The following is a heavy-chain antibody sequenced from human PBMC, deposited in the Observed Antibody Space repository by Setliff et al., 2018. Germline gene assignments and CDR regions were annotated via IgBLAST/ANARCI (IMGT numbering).Heavy chain of an antibody. D-gene: IGHD3-10*01. CDR2: VDPKDGQA. J-gene: IGHJ4*02. CDR3: ATDLAIRGVQFDY. CDR1: GYRFIVYY. Sequence: GASVKVSCKGSGYRFIVYYIHWVRQTPGKGLEWMGRVDPKDGQAIYAKKFQGRFTITADTSIDTAYMEPSSLTSEDTAVYYCATDLAIRGVQFDYWGRGTLVTSPQ. V-gene: IGHV1-69-2*01.